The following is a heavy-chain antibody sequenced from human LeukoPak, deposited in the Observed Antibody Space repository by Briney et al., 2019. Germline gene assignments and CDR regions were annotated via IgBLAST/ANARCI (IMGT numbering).Heavy chain of an antibody. CDR1: GGSFSGYY. CDR2: INHSGNT. D-gene: IGHD6-19*01. V-gene: IGHV4-34*01. CDR3: ARGYSSGWYRFYYYYGMDV. Sequence: SETLSLTCAVYGGSFSGYYWSWIRQPPGKGLEWIGEINHSGNTNYNPSLKSRVTISVDTSKNQFSLKLSSVTAADTAVYYCARGYSSGWYRFYYYYGMDVWGQGTTVTVSS. J-gene: IGHJ6*02.